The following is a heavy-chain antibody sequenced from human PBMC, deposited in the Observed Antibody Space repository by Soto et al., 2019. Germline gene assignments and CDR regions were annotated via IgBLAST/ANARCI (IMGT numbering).Heavy chain of an antibody. J-gene: IGHJ6*02. Sequence: AEVSCKDSRSTLTSYGSSLVRQEPGQWLEWMGWISAYNGNTNYAQKLQGRVTMTTDTSTSTAYMELRSLRSDDTAVYYCAREYSSGWHIYYYYGMDVWGQGTTVTVSS. CDR3: AREYSSGWHIYYYYGMDV. D-gene: IGHD6-19*01. CDR2: ISAYNGNT. V-gene: IGHV1-18*04. CDR1: RSTLTSYG.